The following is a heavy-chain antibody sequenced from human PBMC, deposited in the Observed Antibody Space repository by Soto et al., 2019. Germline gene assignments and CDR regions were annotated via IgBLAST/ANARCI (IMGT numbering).Heavy chain of an antibody. V-gene: IGHV3-23*01. CDR1: GFTFSSYG. J-gene: IGHJ5*02. CDR3: SKGEMSTIRNSFDP. Sequence: GGSLRLSCAASGFTFSSYGMHWVRQAPGKGLEWVAALSRSGGATYYADSVRGRFTISRDASKDTLFLQMRNLRAEDTAIYYCSKGEMSTIRNSFDPWGQGTLVTVSS. D-gene: IGHD1-1*01. CDR2: LSRSGGAT.